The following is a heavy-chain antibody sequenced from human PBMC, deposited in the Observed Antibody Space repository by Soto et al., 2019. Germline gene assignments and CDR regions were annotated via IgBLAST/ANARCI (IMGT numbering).Heavy chain of an antibody. CDR2: ISYDGSSK. V-gene: IGHV3-30*03. Sequence: QVQLVESGGGVVQPGRSLRLSCAASGFTFSSYGMHWVRQAPGKGLEWVAVISYDGSSKYYADSVKGRFTISRDNSKNTLYLEMNSLRADDTAVYYCTGEVESGYWGQGTLVTVSS. CDR3: TGEVESGY. J-gene: IGHJ4*02. CDR1: GFTFSSYG. D-gene: IGHD2-8*02.